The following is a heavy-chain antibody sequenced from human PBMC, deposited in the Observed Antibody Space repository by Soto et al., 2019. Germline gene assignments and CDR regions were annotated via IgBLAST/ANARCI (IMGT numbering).Heavy chain of an antibody. CDR2: IFYSGST. D-gene: IGHD6-6*01. Sequence: SETLSLTCTVSGGSISSSSYYWCWIRQPPGKGLEWIGSIFYSGSTYYNPSLKSRFTISVDTSKNQFSQKLSSVTAADTAVYYCARKSRVYSSSYYFDYWGQGTLVTVSS. V-gene: IGHV4-39*01. J-gene: IGHJ4*02. CDR3: ARKSRVYSSSYYFDY. CDR1: GGSISSSSYY.